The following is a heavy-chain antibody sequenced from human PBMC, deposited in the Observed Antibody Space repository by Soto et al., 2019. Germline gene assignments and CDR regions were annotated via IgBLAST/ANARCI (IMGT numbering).Heavy chain of an antibody. D-gene: IGHD6-13*01. CDR2: ISYDGSNK. V-gene: IGHV3-30-3*01. CDR3: ARDLGAKQLVRYYFDY. J-gene: IGHJ4*02. CDR1: GFTFSSYA. Sequence: GGSLRLSCAASGFTFSSYAMHWVRQAPGKGLEWVAVISYDGSNKYYADSVKGRFTISRDNSKNTLYLQMNSLRAEDTAVYYCARDLGAKQLVRYYFDYWGQGTLVTVSS.